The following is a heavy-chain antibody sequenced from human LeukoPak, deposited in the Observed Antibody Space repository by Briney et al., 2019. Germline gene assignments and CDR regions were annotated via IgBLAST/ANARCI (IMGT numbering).Heavy chain of an antibody. Sequence: SEALSLTCTVSGGSISSYYWSWIRQPPGKGLEWIGYIYYSGSTNYNPSLKSRVTISVDTYKNQFSLKLSSVTAADTAVYYCSRGGVTMVRGVTFPYYYFYMDVWGKGTMVTVSS. CDR3: SRGGVTMVRGVTFPYYYFYMDV. D-gene: IGHD3-10*01. CDR2: IYYSGST. J-gene: IGHJ6*03. CDR1: GGSISSYY. V-gene: IGHV4-59*01.